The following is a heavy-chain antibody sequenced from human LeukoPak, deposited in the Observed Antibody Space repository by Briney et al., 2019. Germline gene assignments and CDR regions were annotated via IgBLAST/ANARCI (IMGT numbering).Heavy chain of an antibody. J-gene: IGHJ3*02. CDR2: INPSGGST. D-gene: IGHD5-12*01. CDR1: GYTFTSYY. Sequence: GASVKVSCKASGYTFTSYYMHWVRQAPGHGLEWMGIINPSGGSTSYAQKFQGRVTMTRDTSTSTVYMELSSLRSEDTAVYYCARDSSLATITYAFDIWGQGTMVTVSS. V-gene: IGHV1-46*01. CDR3: ARDSSLATITYAFDI.